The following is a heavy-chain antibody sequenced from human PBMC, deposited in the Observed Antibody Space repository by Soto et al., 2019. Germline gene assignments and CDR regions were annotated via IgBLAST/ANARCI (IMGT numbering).Heavy chain of an antibody. CDR2: IYYSGNT. CDR1: GDSIRTSSYY. Sequence: PSETLSLTCTVSGDSIRTSSYYWGWIRQPPGKGLEWIGSIYYSGNTYYNPSLKSRVTISVDSSKNQFSLKLSSVTAADTAVFYCARIHLRRSGYGMDVWGQGTTVTSP. CDR3: ARIHLRRSGYGMDV. D-gene: IGHD5-18*01. J-gene: IGHJ6*02. V-gene: IGHV4-39*01.